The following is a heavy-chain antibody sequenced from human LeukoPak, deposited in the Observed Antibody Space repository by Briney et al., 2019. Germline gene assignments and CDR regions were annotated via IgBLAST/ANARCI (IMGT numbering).Heavy chain of an antibody. Sequence: SGGFRRLSCAASGSTFSSYAMSWVRQAPGKRLEWVSAISGSGGSTYYADSVKGRFTISRDNSKNTLYLQMNSLRAEDTAVYYCATYSSSWYCFDYWGQGTLVTVSS. CDR3: ATYSSSWYCFDY. CDR2: ISGSGGST. D-gene: IGHD6-13*01. CDR1: GSTFSSYA. V-gene: IGHV3-23*01. J-gene: IGHJ4*02.